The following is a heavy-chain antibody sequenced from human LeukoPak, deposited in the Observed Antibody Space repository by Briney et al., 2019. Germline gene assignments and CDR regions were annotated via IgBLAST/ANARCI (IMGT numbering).Heavy chain of an antibody. V-gene: IGHV4-61*01. D-gene: IGHD6-19*01. J-gene: IGHJ4*02. Sequence: NPSETLSLTCTVSGGSVSSGRHYWSWIRQPPGKGLEWIGYIYYSGSTNYNPSLKSRVTISVDTSKNQFSLKLSSVTAADTAVYYCARGPNTSGWYLSLDYWGQGTLVTVSS. CDR2: IYYSGST. CDR1: GGSVSSGRHY. CDR3: ARGPNTSGWYLSLDY.